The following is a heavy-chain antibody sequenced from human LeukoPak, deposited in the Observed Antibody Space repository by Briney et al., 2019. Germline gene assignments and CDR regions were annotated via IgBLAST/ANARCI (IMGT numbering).Heavy chain of an antibody. CDR2: TYYRSKWYN. CDR3: AVTRWSINTPSFDY. V-gene: IGHV6-1*01. Sequence: SQTLSLTCAISGDSFSSNSAAWNWIRQSPSRGLEWLGRTYYRSKWYNDYAVSVKSRITINPDTSKNQFSLQLNSVTPEDTAVYYCAVTRWSINTPSFDYWGQGTLVTVSS. J-gene: IGHJ4*02. D-gene: IGHD2-8*02. CDR1: GDSFSSNSAA.